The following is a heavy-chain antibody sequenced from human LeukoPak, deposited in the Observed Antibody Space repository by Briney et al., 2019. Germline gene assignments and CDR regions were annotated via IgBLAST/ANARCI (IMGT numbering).Heavy chain of an antibody. CDR2: VSYNSGSK. Sequence: GGSLRLSCAASGFTFSTYSMNWVRQAPGKGLEWVSYVSYNSGSKYYADSVQGRFTISRDNAKNSLYLQMSSLRDEDTAVYYCARRAAAGRLDFDYWGQGTPVTVSS. J-gene: IGHJ4*02. D-gene: IGHD6-13*01. CDR1: GFTFSTYS. CDR3: ARRAAAGRLDFDY. V-gene: IGHV3-48*02.